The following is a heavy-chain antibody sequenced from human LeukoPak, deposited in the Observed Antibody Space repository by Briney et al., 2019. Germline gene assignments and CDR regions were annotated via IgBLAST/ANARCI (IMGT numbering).Heavy chain of an antibody. CDR2: INSDGRTT. V-gene: IGHV3-74*01. CDR1: GFTFSSYW. Sequence: GGSLRLSCAASGFTFSSYWMHWVRQAPGKGLVWVSRINSDGRTTSYADSVKGRFTISRDNAKNTLYLQMNSLRAEDTAVYYCARAAVAVADDYWGQGTLVTVSS. D-gene: IGHD6-13*01. CDR3: ARAAVAVADDY. J-gene: IGHJ4*02.